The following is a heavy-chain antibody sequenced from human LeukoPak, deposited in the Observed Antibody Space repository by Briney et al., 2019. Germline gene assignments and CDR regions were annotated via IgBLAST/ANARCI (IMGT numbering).Heavy chain of an antibody. D-gene: IGHD5-24*01. CDR2: IYGSGNT. CDR1: GASVSSTDYF. V-gene: IGHV4-61*02. Sequence: PSETLSLTCTVSGASVSSTDYFWNWIRQPAGKGLEWIGRIYGSGNTGYNASLKSPVTMSLDTSKNQFSLNMNSVTAADSAVYFCARYREGYNSVPHALDIWGQGPVVTVSS. J-gene: IGHJ3*02. CDR3: ARYREGYNSVPHALDI.